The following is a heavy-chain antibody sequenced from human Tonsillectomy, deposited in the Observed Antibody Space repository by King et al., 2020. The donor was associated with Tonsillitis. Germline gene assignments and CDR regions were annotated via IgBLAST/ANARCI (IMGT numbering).Heavy chain of an antibody. V-gene: IGHV3-66*01. Sequence: QLVQSGGGLVQPGGSLRLSCAASGFTVSSNYMSWVRQAPGKGLEWVSVIYSGAGTYYADSVKGRFTISRDNSNNTLYLQMNSLRAEDTAVYYCARDLPRTWALDCWGQGTLVTVSS. CDR2: IYSGAGT. D-gene: IGHD7-27*01. CDR3: ARDLPRTWALDC. J-gene: IGHJ4*02. CDR1: GFTVSSNY.